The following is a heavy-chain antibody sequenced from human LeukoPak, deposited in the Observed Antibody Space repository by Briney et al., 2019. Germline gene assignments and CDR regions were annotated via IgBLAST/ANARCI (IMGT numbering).Heavy chain of an antibody. CDR3: ARDQIGRAYGSGSYSHYYYGMDV. CDR2: ISYDGSNK. D-gene: IGHD3-10*01. Sequence: GGSLRLSCAASGFTFSSYAMHWVRQAPGKGLEWVAVISYDGSNKYYADSVKGRFTISRDNSKNTLYLQMNSLRAEETAVYYCARDQIGRAYGSGSYSHYYYGMDVWGQGTTVTVSS. V-gene: IGHV3-30*04. CDR1: GFTFSSYA. J-gene: IGHJ6*02.